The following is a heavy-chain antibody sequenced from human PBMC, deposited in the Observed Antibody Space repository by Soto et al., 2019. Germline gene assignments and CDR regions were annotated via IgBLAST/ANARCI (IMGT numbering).Heavy chain of an antibody. J-gene: IGHJ6*02. CDR3: ARASFGTVAGTMYYGMHV. CDR2: INHSGSA. Sequence: PSETLSLTCAVYGGSFSGYYWSWIRQPPGKGLEWIGEINHSGSANYKLSLKSRVTISVATSKNQFSLKLSSVTAADTAVYYCARASFGTVAGTMYYGMHVWGHGTTVTVSS. V-gene: IGHV4-34*01. D-gene: IGHD6-19*01. CDR1: GGSFSGYY.